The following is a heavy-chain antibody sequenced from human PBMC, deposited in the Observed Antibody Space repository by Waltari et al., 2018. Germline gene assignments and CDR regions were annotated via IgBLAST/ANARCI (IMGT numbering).Heavy chain of an antibody. Sequence: EVQLVESGGGLVKPGGSLRLSCAASGFTFSSYSMNWFRQAPGKGLEWVSSISSSSSYIYYADSVKGRFTISRDNAKNSLYLQMNSLRAEDTAVYYCARQRWLPLGYFDYWGQGTLVTVSS. CDR2: ISSSSSYI. CDR1: GFTFSSYS. CDR3: ARQRWLPLGYFDY. D-gene: IGHD5-12*01. V-gene: IGHV3-21*01. J-gene: IGHJ4*02.